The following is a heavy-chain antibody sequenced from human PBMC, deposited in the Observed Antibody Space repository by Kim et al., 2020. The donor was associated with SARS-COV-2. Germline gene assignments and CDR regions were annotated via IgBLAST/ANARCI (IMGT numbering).Heavy chain of an antibody. J-gene: IGHJ4*02. CDR3: NRARSYSGSGPDY. Sequence: GGSLRLSCIGSGFTFSDPYMDWVRQAPGKGLEWVGRIKNKGNSYSTQYAASVKGRFTISRDDSKNSLYLQMNSLKTEDTALYYCNRARSYSGSGPDYWGQGTLVTVSS. CDR2: IKNKGNSYST. D-gene: IGHD3-10*01. V-gene: IGHV3-72*01. CDR1: GFTFSDPY.